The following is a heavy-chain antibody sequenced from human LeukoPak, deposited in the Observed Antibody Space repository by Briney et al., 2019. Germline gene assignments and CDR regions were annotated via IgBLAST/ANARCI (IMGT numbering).Heavy chain of an antibody. CDR3: AKDRGSRNEILTGRPRASMDFDY. CDR2: IRYDGSTK. V-gene: IGHV3-30*02. CDR1: GFTFSSYG. D-gene: IGHD3-9*01. Sequence: GGSLRLSCAASGFTFSSYGMHWVRQAPGKGLEWVAFIRYDGSTKHYGDSVKGRFTISRDNSKNTLYPQMNSLRAEDTGVYYCAKDRGSRNEILTGRPRASMDFDYWGQGTLVIVSS. J-gene: IGHJ4*02.